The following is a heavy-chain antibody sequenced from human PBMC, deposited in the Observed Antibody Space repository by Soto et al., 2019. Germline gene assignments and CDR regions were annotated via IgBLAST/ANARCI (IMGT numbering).Heavy chain of an antibody. V-gene: IGHV3-23*01. CDR3: AKFFVETGSNSGWPWSFPY. Sequence: EVQLLESGGGLVQPGRSLRLSCAASGFTFSNYAMSWVRQAPGQWLDWVSAISGSGGTTYYADSVKGRFTISRDNSKNSLFLQMNSLRAEDAAVYYCAKFFVETGSNSGWPWSFPYWGQGTRVTVSS. CDR1: GFTFSNYA. J-gene: IGHJ4*02. CDR2: ISGSGGTT. D-gene: IGHD6-25*01.